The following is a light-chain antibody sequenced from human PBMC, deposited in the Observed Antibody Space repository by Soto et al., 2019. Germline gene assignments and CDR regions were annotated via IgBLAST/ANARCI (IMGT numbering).Light chain of an antibody. CDR2: DAS. V-gene: IGKV3-11*01. CDR1: QSVSSY. CDR3: QKYGSAPQT. Sequence: EIVLTQSPATLSLSPGERATLSCRASQSVSSYLAWYQQKPGQAPRLLIYDASNRATGIPARFSGSGSGTDFTLTISSLQPEDVATYYCQKYGSAPQTFGQGTKVDIK. J-gene: IGKJ1*01.